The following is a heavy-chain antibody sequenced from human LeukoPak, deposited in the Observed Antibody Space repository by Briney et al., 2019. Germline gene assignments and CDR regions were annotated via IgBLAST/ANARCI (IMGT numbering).Heavy chain of an antibody. Sequence: ASVKVSCKASGYTFTSYYMHWVRQAPGQGLEWMGWISAYNGNTNYAQKLQGRVTMTTDTSTSTAYMELRSLRSDDTAVYYCASLGAYYDSSGVDYWGQGTLVTVSS. V-gene: IGHV1-18*04. D-gene: IGHD3-22*01. J-gene: IGHJ4*02. CDR1: GYTFTSYY. CDR2: ISAYNGNT. CDR3: ASLGAYYDSSGVDY.